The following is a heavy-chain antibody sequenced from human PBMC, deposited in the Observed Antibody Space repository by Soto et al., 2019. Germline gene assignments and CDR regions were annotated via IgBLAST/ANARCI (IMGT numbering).Heavy chain of an antibody. J-gene: IGHJ1*01. CDR2: ISYDGSNT. D-gene: IGHD2-21*02. CDR1: GFTFSSYA. CDR3: ATDIVVVTAIHEYFQH. Sequence: QVQLVESGGGVVQPGRSLRLSCAASGFTFSSYAMHWVRQAPGKGLEWVAVISYDGSNTYYADSVKGRFTISRDNSKNTLYLQMNSLSAEDTAVYYCATDIVVVTAIHEYFQHWGQGTLVTVSS. V-gene: IGHV3-30-3*01.